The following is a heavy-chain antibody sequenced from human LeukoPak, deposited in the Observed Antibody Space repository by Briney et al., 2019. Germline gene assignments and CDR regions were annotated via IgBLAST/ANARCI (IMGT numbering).Heavy chain of an antibody. CDR1: GFTFSSYA. CDR2: ISYDGSNK. CDR3: ARAEDYYDSSGSIDFDY. V-gene: IGHV3-30-3*01. D-gene: IGHD3-22*01. J-gene: IGHJ4*02. Sequence: GRFLRLSCAASGFTFSSYAMHWVRQAPGKGLEWVAVISYDGSNKYYADSVKGRFTISRDNSKNTLYLQMNSLRAEDTAVYYCARAEDYYDSSGSIDFDYWGQGTLVTVSS.